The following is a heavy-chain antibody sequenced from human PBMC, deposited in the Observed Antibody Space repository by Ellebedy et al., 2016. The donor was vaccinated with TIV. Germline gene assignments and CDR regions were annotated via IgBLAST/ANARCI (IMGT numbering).Heavy chain of an antibody. J-gene: IGHJ4*02. Sequence: SETLSLXXAVYGGSFSGHYWSWIRQAPGKALEWIGEIDHSGSANYNPSLKSRVAISVDTSKNQFSLRLNSVTAADTAVYYCARSYDYGAKETDYWGPGTLVTVSS. D-gene: IGHD4-23*01. CDR3: ARSYDYGAKETDY. CDR1: GGSFSGHY. V-gene: IGHV4-34*01. CDR2: IDHSGSA.